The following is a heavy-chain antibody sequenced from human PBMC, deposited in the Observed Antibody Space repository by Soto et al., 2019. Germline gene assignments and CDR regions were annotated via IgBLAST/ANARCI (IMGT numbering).Heavy chain of an antibody. CDR2: INPNSGGT. V-gene: IGHV1-2*02. CDR3: ARVYSGSPPYYYGMDV. J-gene: IGHJ6*02. Sequence: GASVKVSCKASGYTFTGYYMHWVRQAPGQGLEWMGWINPNSGGTNYAQKFQGRVTMTRDTSISTAYMELSRLRSDDTAVYYCARVYSGSPPYYYGMDVWGQATTVTVSS. CDR1: GYTFTGYY. D-gene: IGHD1-26*01.